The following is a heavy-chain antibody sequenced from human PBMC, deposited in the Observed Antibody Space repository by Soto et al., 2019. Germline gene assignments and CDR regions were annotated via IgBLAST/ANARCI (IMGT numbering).Heavy chain of an antibody. V-gene: IGHV4-39*01. J-gene: IGHJ4*02. CDR3: AGPSTTRLDSVVAFDY. CDR1: GGSISSSSYY. D-gene: IGHD3-22*01. Sequence: SETLSLTCTVSGGSISSSSYYWGWIRQPPGKGLEWIGSIYYSGSTYYNPSLKSRVTISVDTSKNQFSLKLSSVTAADTAVYYCAGPSTTRLDSVVAFDYWGQGTLVTVSS. CDR2: IYYSGST.